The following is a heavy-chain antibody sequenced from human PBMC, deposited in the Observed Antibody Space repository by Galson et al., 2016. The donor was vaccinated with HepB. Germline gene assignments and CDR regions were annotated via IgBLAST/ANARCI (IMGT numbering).Heavy chain of an antibody. V-gene: IGHV4-39*01. CDR1: GGSIRSGDSY. D-gene: IGHD2/OR15-2a*01. CDR3: ARHLGASIVEGFDY. J-gene: IGHJ4*02. CDR2: IYHSGIT. Sequence: EPLSLTCTVSGGSIRSGDSYWNWIRQPPGKGLEWIASIYHSGITHHNPSLKSRVTISVDTSMTQFSLKPSTVTAADTAVYYRARHLGASIVEGFDYWGQGNLVTVSA.